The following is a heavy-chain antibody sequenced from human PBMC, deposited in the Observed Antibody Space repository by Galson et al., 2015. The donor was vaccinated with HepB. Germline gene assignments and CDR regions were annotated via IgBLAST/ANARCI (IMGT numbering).Heavy chain of an antibody. V-gene: IGHV1-18*01. CDR3: ARDYPMELWVFDS. CDR2: ISGYNGNT. CDR1: GYVFTNQG. D-gene: IGHD5-18*01. Sequence: SVKVSCKASGYVFTNQGISWVRQAPGQGLEWMGWISGYNGNTNYAQKFQGRVTMTTDTSTSTAYLELRSLRSDDTAVYYCARDYPMELWVFDSWGQGTLVTVSS. J-gene: IGHJ4*02.